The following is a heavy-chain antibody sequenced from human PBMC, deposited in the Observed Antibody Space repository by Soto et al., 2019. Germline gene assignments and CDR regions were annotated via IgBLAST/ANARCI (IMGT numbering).Heavy chain of an antibody. D-gene: IGHD2-21*02. V-gene: IGHV3-74*01. CDR2: INSDGSST. CDR1: GFTFSSYC. J-gene: IGHJ5*02. CDR3: ARDQTAGDWFDP. Sequence: HPGGSLRLSCAASGFTFSSYCMHWVRQAPGKGLVWVSRINSDGSSTNYADSVKGRFTISRDNAKNTLYLQMNSLRAEDTAVYYCARDQTAGDWFDPWGQGTLVTVSS.